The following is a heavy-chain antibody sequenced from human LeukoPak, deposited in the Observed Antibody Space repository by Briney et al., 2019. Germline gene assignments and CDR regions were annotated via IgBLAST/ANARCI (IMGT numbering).Heavy chain of an antibody. Sequence: PGGSLRLSCAASGFTFSSYAMSWVRQAPGKGLEWVSAISGSGGSTYYADSVKGRFTISRDNSKNTLYLQMNSLRAEDTAVYYCARLTAAGYYYYYMDVWGKGTTVTVSS. V-gene: IGHV3-23*01. CDR3: ARLTAAGYYYYYMDV. CDR1: GFTFSSYA. CDR2: ISGSGGST. D-gene: IGHD6-13*01. J-gene: IGHJ6*03.